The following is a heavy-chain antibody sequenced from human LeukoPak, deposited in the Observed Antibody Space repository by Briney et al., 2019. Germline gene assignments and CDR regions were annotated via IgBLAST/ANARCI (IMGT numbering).Heavy chain of an antibody. CDR3: ARDRSSGWYYFDY. CDR2: ISSSSSYI. Sequence: GGSLRLSCAASGFAFSSYSTNWVRQAPGKGLEWGSSISSSSSYIYYADSVKGRFTISRDNAKNPLYLQMNSLRAEDTAVYYCARDRSSGWYYFDYWGQGTLVTVSS. D-gene: IGHD6-19*01. V-gene: IGHV3-21*01. J-gene: IGHJ4*02. CDR1: GFAFSSYS.